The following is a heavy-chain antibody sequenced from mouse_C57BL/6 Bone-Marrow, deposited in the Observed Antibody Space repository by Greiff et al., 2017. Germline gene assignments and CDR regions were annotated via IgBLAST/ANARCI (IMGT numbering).Heavy chain of an antibody. J-gene: IGHJ1*03. CDR1: GFSLTSYG. D-gene: IGHD2-3*01. V-gene: IGHV2-2*01. Sequence: VKVVESGPGLVQPSQSLSITCTVSGFSLTSYGVHWVRQSPGKGLAWLGVIWSGGSTDYTAAFISRLSISKDNSKRQDFFKMNSLQVDDTARDNYARIGYSHWYFDGWGTGTTVTVSS. CDR2: IWSGGST. CDR3: ARIGYSHWYFDG.